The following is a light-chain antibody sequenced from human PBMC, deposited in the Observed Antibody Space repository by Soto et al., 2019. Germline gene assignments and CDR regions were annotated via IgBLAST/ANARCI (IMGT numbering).Light chain of an antibody. Sequence: QAVVTQPPSVSGAPGQRVTISCTGSNSNIGAGYDVHWYQHLPGAAPKLLIYDDTHRPSGVPDRFSGSKSGTSASLAITGLQAADEADYYCQSYDNSLSGALFGGGTKVTVL. CDR3: QSYDNSLSGAL. J-gene: IGLJ3*02. CDR2: DDT. V-gene: IGLV1-40*01. CDR1: NSNIGAGYD.